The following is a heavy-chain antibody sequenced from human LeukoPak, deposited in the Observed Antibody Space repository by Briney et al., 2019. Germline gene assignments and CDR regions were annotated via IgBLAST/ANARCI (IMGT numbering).Heavy chain of an antibody. J-gene: IGHJ6*02. Sequence: PGRSLRLFCAASGFTFSSYGMHWVRQAPGKGLEWGAGIWYGGSNKYYADSVKGRFTISRDNSKNTLYLQMNSLRAEDTAVYYCARDRPFWTSPFLGGMDVWGQGTTVTVSS. CDR2: IWYGGSNK. V-gene: IGHV3-33*08. D-gene: IGHD3/OR15-3a*01. CDR3: ARDRPFWTSPFLGGMDV. CDR1: GFTFSSYG.